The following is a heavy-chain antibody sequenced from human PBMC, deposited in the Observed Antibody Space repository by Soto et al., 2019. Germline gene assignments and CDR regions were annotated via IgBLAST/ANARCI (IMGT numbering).Heavy chain of an antibody. V-gene: IGHV4-30-2*01. J-gene: IGHJ4*02. CDR1: GGSISSGGYS. Sequence: QLQLQESGSGLVKPSQTLSLTCAVSGGSISSGGYSWSWIRQPPGKGLEWIGYIYHSGSTYYNPSLXGXVXIXXARSKNQCSLKLSSVTAADTAVYYCARGQVVAAQHWGQGTLVTVSS. D-gene: IGHD2-15*01. CDR3: ARGQVVAAQH. CDR2: IYHSGST.